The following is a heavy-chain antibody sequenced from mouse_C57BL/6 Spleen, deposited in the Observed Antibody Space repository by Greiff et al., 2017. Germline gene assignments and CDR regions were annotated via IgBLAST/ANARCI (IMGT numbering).Heavy chain of an antibody. CDR3: ARSGFYYGSSHWYFDV. V-gene: IGHV1-9*01. Sequence: VQVVESGAELMKPGASVKLSCKATGYTFTGYWIEWVKQRPGHGLEWIGEILPGSGSTNYNEKFKGKATFTADTSSNTAYLQLSSLTTEDSAIYYCARSGFYYGSSHWYFDVWGTGTTVTVSS. CDR2: ILPGSGST. CDR1: GYTFTGYW. J-gene: IGHJ1*03. D-gene: IGHD1-1*01.